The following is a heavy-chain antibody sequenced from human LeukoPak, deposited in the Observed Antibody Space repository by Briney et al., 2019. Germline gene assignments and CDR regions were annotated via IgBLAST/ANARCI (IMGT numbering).Heavy chain of an antibody. D-gene: IGHD3-22*01. Sequence: SETLSLTCAVYGGSFTGYYWSWVRQFPGKGLEWIGEIKNSGSTNYNPSLKSRLTMSVDTSKNQFSLKLTSVTAADTAVYFCARGRAGGDTSAYSRLVFDYWGRGTLVTVSS. J-gene: IGHJ4*02. CDR3: ARGRAGGDTSAYSRLVFDY. CDR2: IKNSGST. V-gene: IGHV4-34*09. CDR1: GGSFTGYY.